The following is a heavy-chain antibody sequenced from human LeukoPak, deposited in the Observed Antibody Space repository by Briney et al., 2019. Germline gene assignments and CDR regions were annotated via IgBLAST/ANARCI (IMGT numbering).Heavy chain of an antibody. CDR3: ARYGGDSRGNWFDP. CDR2: IYYSGST. J-gene: IGHJ5*02. Sequence: SETLSLTCTVSGGSISSGGYYWGWIRQHPGKGLEWIGYIYYSGSTYYSPSLEGRVTISVDTSNNQFSLKLSSVAAADTAMYYCARYGGDSRGNWFDPWGQGTLVTVSS. V-gene: IGHV4-31*03. D-gene: IGHD4-23*01. CDR1: GGSISSGGYY.